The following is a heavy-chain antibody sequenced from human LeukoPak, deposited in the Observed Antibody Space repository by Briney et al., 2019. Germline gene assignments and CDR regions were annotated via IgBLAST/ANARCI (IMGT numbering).Heavy chain of an antibody. CDR3: ARSNDYDYHFNY. CDR1: GGSFNNYA. J-gene: IGHJ4*02. V-gene: IGHV1-69*05. Sequence: SVKVSCKASGGSFNNYAVTWVRQAPGQGLEWMGGFIPILDTTNYAPNFRGIVTITTDESSTTAYMELSSLKWEDTALYYCARSNDYDYHFNYWGQGTLVTVSS. D-gene: IGHD5-12*01. CDR2: FIPILDTT.